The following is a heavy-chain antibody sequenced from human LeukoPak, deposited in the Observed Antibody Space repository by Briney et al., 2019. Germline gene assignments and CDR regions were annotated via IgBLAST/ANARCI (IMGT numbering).Heavy chain of an antibody. CDR1: GFSFDDYT. D-gene: IGHD3-22*01. CDR3: AKAHSIDTSGSIDY. CDR2: ISWNSGTI. V-gene: IGHV3-9*01. Sequence: GGSLRVSCAASGFSFDDYTMHWVRQGPGRGLEWVSGISWNSGTINYADSVKGRFTISRDNAKNSLYLQMNSLRAEDTALYYCAKAHSIDTSGSIDYWGQGTLVTDSS. J-gene: IGHJ4*02.